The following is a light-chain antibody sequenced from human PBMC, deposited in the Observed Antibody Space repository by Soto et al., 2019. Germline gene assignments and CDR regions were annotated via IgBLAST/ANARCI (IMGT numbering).Light chain of an antibody. J-gene: IGKJ5*01. CDR1: QPISSY. CDR2: FIS. Sequence: DIEMTQSPCALAASVGDKVTITCRASQPISSYLNWYQHKPGEAPRLLIYFISRLQSGAPSRFSGSGSGKDFTLTIDSPQPEDTATYYCQQTYSRPVTFGQGTRWRL. CDR3: QQTYSRPVT. V-gene: IGKV1-39*01.